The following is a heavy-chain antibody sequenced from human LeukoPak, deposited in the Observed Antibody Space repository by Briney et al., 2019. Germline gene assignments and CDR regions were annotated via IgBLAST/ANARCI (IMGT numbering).Heavy chain of an antibody. V-gene: IGHV3-30*18. D-gene: IGHD4-17*01. J-gene: IGHJ4*02. Sequence: GGSLRLSCAASGFTFSSYGMHWVRQAPGKGLEGVAVISYDGSNKYYADSVKGRFTISRDNSKNTLYLQMNSLRAEDTAAYYCAKDWTAYGDYVDYWGQGTLVTVSS. CDR3: AKDWTAYGDYVDY. CDR1: GFTFSSYG. CDR2: ISYDGSNK.